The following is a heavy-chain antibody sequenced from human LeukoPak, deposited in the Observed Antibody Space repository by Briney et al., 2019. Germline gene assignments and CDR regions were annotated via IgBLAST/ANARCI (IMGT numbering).Heavy chain of an antibody. V-gene: IGHV3-23*01. J-gene: IGHJ4*02. CDR2: ISGSGGTP. Sequence: GGSLRLSCAASGFTFSTSGMTWVRQAPGKGLDWVSIISGSGGTPYYTHSLKGRFTISRDNSKNKLYLQMNSLRAEDTAVYYCAKTRGISISGVVPLCDYWGQGTLVTVSS. CDR3: AKTRGISISGVVPLCDY. D-gene: IGHD3-3*01. CDR1: GFTFSTSG.